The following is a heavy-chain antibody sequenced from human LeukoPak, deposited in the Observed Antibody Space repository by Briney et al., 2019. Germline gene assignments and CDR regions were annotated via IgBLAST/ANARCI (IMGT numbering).Heavy chain of an antibody. CDR1: GFSFSSYA. Sequence: GGSLRLSCAASGFSFSSYAMSWVRQAPGKGLEWVSVIRGSGTDTYYADSVKGRFTISRDNSKNTLYLQMDSLRVEDTAVYCCAKRNDFGSHHVMPADNWGQGTLVTVSS. CDR3: AKRNDFGSHHVMPADN. CDR2: IRGSGTDT. J-gene: IGHJ4*02. D-gene: IGHD3/OR15-3a*01. V-gene: IGHV3-23*01.